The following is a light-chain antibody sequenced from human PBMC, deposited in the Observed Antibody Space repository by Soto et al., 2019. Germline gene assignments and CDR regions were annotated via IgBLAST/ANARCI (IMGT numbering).Light chain of an antibody. CDR1: SSDVGGYNY. CDR2: EVS. V-gene: IGLV2-14*01. J-gene: IGLJ3*02. CDR3: SSYTSSIAWV. Sequence: QSALTQPASVSGSPGQSITISCTGTSSDVGGYNYVSWYQQHPDKAPKLMIYEVSNRPSGVSNRFSGSKSGNTASLTISGLQAEYEADYYCSSYTSSIAWVFGGGTKLTVL.